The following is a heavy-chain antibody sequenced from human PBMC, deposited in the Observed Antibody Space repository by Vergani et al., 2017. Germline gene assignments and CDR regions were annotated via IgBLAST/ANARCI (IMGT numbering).Heavy chain of an antibody. J-gene: IGHJ6*03. CDR2: INHSGST. CDR1: GGSFSGYY. CDR3: ARVDYYYYMDV. Sequence: QVQLQQWGAGLLKPSETLSLTCAVYGGSFSGYYWSWIRQPPGKGLEWIGEINHSGSTNYNPSLKSRVTISVDTSKNQSSLKLRSVAAADTAVYYFARVDYYYYMDVWGKGTTVTVSS. V-gene: IGHV4-34*01.